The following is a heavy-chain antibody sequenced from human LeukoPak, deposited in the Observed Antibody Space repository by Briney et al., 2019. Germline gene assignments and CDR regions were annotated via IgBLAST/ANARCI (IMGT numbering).Heavy chain of an antibody. V-gene: IGHV3-7*01. CDR3: ADNYYDSSGYSPMIYAFDI. CDR1: GFTFSSYW. Sequence: QTGGSLRLSCAASGFTFSSYWMSWVRQAPGKGLEWVSNIKQDGSEKYYVDSVKGRFTISRDNAKNSLYLQMNSLRAEDTAVYYCADNYYDSSGYSPMIYAFDIWGQGTMVTVSS. D-gene: IGHD3-22*01. J-gene: IGHJ3*02. CDR2: IKQDGSEK.